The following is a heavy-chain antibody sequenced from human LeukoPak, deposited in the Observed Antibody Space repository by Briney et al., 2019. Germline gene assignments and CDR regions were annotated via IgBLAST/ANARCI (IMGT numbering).Heavy chain of an antibody. CDR3: AGGSSGCDY. V-gene: IGHV4-59*01. D-gene: IGHD6-19*01. CDR2: IYYSGST. CDR1: GGSISSYY. Sequence: SETLSLTCTVSGGSISSYYWSWIRQPPGKGLEWIGYIYYSGSTNYNPSLKSRVTISVDTSKNQFSLKLSSVTAADTAVYYCAGGSSGCDYWGQGTLVTVSS. J-gene: IGHJ4*02.